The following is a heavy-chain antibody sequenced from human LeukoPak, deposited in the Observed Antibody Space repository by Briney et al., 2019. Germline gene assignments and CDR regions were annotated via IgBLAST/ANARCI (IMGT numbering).Heavy chain of an antibody. CDR3: ASQDGYNSESPNYFDY. CDR2: ISASGGSA. V-gene: IGHV3-23*01. CDR1: GFTFSSYA. D-gene: IGHD5-24*01. J-gene: IGHJ4*02. Sequence: PGGSLRLSCAASGFTFSSYAMSWVRQAPGKGLEWVSSISASGGSAFYADYVKGRFTISRDNSKNTLYLQMNSLRAEDTAVYYCASQDGYNSESPNYFDYWGQGTLVTVSS.